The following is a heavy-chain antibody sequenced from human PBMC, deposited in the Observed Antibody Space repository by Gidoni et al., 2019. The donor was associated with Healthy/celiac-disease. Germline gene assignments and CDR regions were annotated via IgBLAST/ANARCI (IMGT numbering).Heavy chain of an antibody. CDR1: GFTFSSYG. Sequence: QVQLVESGGGVVQPGRSLRLSCAASGFTFSSYGMHWVRQAPGKGLEWVAVISYDGSNKYYADSVKGRFTISRDNSKNTLYLQMNSLRAEDTAVYYCARGQAYYDFWSGPLAHYFDYWGQGILVTVSS. J-gene: IGHJ4*02. V-gene: IGHV3-30*03. CDR2: ISYDGSNK. CDR3: ARGQAYYDFWSGPLAHYFDY. D-gene: IGHD3-3*01.